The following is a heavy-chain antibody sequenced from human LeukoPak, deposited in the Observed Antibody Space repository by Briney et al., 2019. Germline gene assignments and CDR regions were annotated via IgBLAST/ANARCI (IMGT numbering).Heavy chain of an antibody. CDR1: GFTFSSYW. D-gene: IGHD3-10*01. CDR3: ARDRYYYGSGSYYSKLDY. V-gene: IGHV3-7*01. J-gene: IGHJ4*02. Sequence: GGSLRLSCAASGFTFSSYWMSWVRQAPGRGLEWVANIKQDGSEKYYVDSVKGRFTISRDNAKNSLYLQMNSLRAEDTAVYYCARDRYYYGSGSYYSKLDYWGQGTPVTVSS. CDR2: IKQDGSEK.